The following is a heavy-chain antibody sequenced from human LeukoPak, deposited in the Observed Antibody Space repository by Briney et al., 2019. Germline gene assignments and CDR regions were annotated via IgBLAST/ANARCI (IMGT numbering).Heavy chain of an antibody. J-gene: IGHJ4*02. Sequence: SETLSLTCTVSGGSISSSSYYWGWIRQPPGKGLEWIGSVYYSGSTYYNPSLKSRVTISVDTSKNQFSLKLSSVTAADTAVYYCASGSSAMIVVVIHSPFDYWGQGTLVTVSS. V-gene: IGHV4-39*07. CDR3: ASGSSAMIVVVIHSPFDY. CDR2: VYYSGST. D-gene: IGHD3-22*01. CDR1: GGSISSSSYY.